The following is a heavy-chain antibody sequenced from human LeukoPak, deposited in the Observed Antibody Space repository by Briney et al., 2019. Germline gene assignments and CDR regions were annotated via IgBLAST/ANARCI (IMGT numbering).Heavy chain of an antibody. Sequence: SETLSLTCNVSGGSIRGYYRSWIRQPPGKGLEWIGYIYSSGSTNYNPSLKSRVTMSVDTSKNQFSLKVSSVTAADTAVYHCARVFDSGSQAYFYYMDVWGKGTTVTIFS. CDR1: GGSIRGYY. CDR2: IYSSGST. CDR3: ARVFDSGSQAYFYYMDV. J-gene: IGHJ6*03. V-gene: IGHV4-59*01. D-gene: IGHD3-10*01.